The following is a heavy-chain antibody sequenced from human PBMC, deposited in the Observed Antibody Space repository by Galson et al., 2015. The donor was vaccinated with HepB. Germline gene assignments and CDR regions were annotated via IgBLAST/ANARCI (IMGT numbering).Heavy chain of an antibody. Sequence: RQPPGKGLEWIGEINLSGSTNYNPSLKSRVTISVDTSKNQFSLKLSSVTAADTAVYYCARGRTPGIAAAGYYYYYDMDVWGQGTTVTVSS. D-gene: IGHD6-13*01. CDR2: INLSGST. CDR3: ARGRTPGIAAAGYYYYYDMDV. V-gene: IGHV4-34*01. J-gene: IGHJ6*02.